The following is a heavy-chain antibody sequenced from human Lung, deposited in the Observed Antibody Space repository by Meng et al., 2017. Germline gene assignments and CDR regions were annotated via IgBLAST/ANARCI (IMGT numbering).Heavy chain of an antibody. J-gene: IGHJ4*02. Sequence: VQLVEGGGGLVKPGGSIRLSCEGSGFTFSNAYMTWVRQVPGKRLEWVGRIKSKPDGETIDYAAPVKGRFTISRDDSKNTVYLQMNSLKTEDTAVYYCSGHIDYWGQGTLVTVSS. D-gene: IGHD5-12*01. CDR1: GFTFSNAY. CDR3: SGHIDY. V-gene: IGHV3-15*01. CDR2: IKSKPDGETI.